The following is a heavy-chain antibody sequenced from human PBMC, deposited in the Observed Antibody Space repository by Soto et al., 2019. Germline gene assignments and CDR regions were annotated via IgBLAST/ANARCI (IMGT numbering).Heavy chain of an antibody. V-gene: IGHV3-23*01. CDR2: ISGSGGST. D-gene: IGHD1-26*01. Sequence: PGGSLRLSCAASGFTFSSYAMSWVRQAPGKGLEWVSAISGSGGSTYYADSVKGRFTISRDNAKNTLYLQMNSLRAEDTAVYYCAKRKFPWAPLRGAFFDYWGQGTLVTVSS. J-gene: IGHJ4*02. CDR1: GFTFSSYA. CDR3: AKRKFPWAPLRGAFFDY.